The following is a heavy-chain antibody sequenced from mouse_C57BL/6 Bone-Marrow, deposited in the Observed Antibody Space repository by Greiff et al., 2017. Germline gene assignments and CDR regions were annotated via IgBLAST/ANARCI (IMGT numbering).Heavy chain of an antibody. CDR3: ARSRGYDYLFDY. CDR1: GFSLSTSGMG. J-gene: IGHJ2*01. Sequence: QVTLKECGPGILQSSQTLSLTCSFSGFSLSTSGMGVSWIRQPSGKGLEWLAHIYWDDDKRYNPSLKSRLTISKDTSRNQVFLKITSVDTADTATYYCARSRGYDYLFDYWGQGTTLTVSS. V-gene: IGHV8-12*01. CDR2: IYWDDDK. D-gene: IGHD2-4*01.